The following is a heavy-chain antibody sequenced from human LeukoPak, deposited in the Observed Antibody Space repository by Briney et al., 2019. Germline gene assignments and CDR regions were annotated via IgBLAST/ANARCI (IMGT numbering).Heavy chain of an antibody. CDR2: IYPGDSDT. Sequence: GASLKISCKGSGYSFTSYCIGWVRQMPGKGLEWMGIIYPGDSDTRYSPSFQGQVTISADKSISTAYPQWSSLKASDTAMYYCARLWSSGSPDYWGQGTLVTVSS. CDR1: GYSFTSYC. CDR3: ARLWSSGSPDY. D-gene: IGHD3-22*01. V-gene: IGHV5-51*01. J-gene: IGHJ4*02.